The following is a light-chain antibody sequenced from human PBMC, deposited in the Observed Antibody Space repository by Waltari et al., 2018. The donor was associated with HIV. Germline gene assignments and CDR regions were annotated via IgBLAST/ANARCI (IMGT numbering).Light chain of an antibody. Sequence: SYDLTQPPSVSVSPGQTASITCSGHNLGDKYASWYQQRTGQSPVLVIYQNGKRPSGIPERFSGSNSGNTATLTISGTQAMDEADYYCQARDSSTVIFGGGTKLTVL. V-gene: IGLV3-1*01. CDR3: QARDSSTVI. CDR2: QNG. J-gene: IGLJ2*01. CDR1: NLGDKY.